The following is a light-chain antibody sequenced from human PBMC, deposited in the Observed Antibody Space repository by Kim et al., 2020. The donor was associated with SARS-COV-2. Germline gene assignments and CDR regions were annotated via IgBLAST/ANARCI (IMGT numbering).Light chain of an antibody. J-gene: IGLJ3*02. CDR1: NIQTLN. CDR3: QAWDSGTWV. V-gene: IGLV3-9*01. CDR2: KDS. Sequence: SYELTQPLSVSVALGQTARLTCGGNNIQTLNVHWYRQKPGQAPVLVMYKDSKRPSGIPERFSGSNSGNTATLTISRAQADDEADYFCQAWDSGTWVFGGGTQLTVL.